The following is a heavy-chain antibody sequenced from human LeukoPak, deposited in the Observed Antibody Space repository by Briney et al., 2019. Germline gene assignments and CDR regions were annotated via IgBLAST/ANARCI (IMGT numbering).Heavy chain of an antibody. J-gene: IGHJ3*02. D-gene: IGHD3-10*01. CDR2: MNPNSGNT. CDR3: ARFPGLLWFGELLDAFDI. V-gene: IGHV1-8*01. Sequence: GASVKVYCKASGYTFTRYDINWVRQATGQGLEWMGWMNPNSGNTGYAQKFQGRVTMTRNTSISIAYMELSSLRSEDTAVYYCARFPGLLWFGELLDAFDIWGQGTMVTVSS. CDR1: GYTFTRYD.